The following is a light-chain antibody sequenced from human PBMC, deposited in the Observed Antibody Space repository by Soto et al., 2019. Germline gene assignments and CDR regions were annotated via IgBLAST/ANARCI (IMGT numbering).Light chain of an antibody. V-gene: IGLV2-14*01. J-gene: IGLJ1*01. CDR3: SSYTRSNTRV. Sequence: QSALTQPATVSGSPGQSITISCTGTSSDVGAYNYVSWYQQHPGKAPKLMIYDVSNRPSGVSNRFSGSKSGNTASLTISGLQAEDEAGYYCSSYTRSNTRVFGTGTKVTVL. CDR2: DVS. CDR1: SSDVGAYNY.